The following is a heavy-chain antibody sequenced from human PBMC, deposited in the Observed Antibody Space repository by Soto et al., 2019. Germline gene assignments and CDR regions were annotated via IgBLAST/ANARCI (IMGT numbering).Heavy chain of an antibody. V-gene: IGHV3-33*01. CDR1: GFTFSSYG. D-gene: IGHD3-3*01. CDR3: ARAITIFGVVIKWRYYYGMDV. Sequence: SLRLSCAASGFTFSSYGMHWVRQAPGKGLEWVAVIWYDGSNKYYADSVKGRFTISRDNSKNTLYLQMNSLRAEDTAVYYCARAITIFGVVIKWRYYYGMDVWGQGT. J-gene: IGHJ6*02. CDR2: IWYDGSNK.